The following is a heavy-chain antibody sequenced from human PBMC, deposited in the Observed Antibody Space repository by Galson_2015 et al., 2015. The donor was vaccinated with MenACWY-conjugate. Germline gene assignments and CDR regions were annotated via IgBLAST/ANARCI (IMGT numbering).Heavy chain of an antibody. CDR3: ARHPPGGRGMDV. V-gene: IGHV5-51*01. D-gene: IGHD1-26*01. CDR2: ISPGDSNT. Sequence: QSGAEVKKPGESLKLSCKTSGYSFTTYWIAWVRQMPGTGLEWKGLISPGDSNTRYSPSFQGQVTISADKSISTAYLQWSSLKASDTAMYYCARHPPGGRGMDVWGQGTTVTVSS. CDR1: GYSFTTYW. J-gene: IGHJ6*02.